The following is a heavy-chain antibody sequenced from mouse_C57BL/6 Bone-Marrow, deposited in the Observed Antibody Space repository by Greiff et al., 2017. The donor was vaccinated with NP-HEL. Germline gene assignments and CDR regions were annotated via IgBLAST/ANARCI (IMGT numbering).Heavy chain of an antibody. D-gene: IGHD2-5*01. CDR2: ISSGGSYT. CDR1: GYTFSSYG. CDR3: ARNYYSNDFDY. J-gene: IGHJ2*01. Sequence: DVHLVESGGDLVKPGGSLKLSCAASGYTFSSYGMYWVRQTPDKRLEWVATISSGGSYTYSPDSLKGRFTITTDNAKNTLYLQRSSLKSEDTAMYYCARNYYSNDFDYWGQGTTLTVSS. V-gene: IGHV5-6*01.